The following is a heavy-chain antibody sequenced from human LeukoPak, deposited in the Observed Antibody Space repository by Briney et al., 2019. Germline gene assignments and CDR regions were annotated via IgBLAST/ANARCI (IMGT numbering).Heavy chain of an antibody. Sequence: SGPTLVKPTQTLTLTCTFSGFSLSTSGVGVGWIRQPPGKALEWLALIYWGDDKRYSPSLKSRLTITKDTSKNQVVLTMTNMDPVDTATYYCAHRRGYDFWSGYLDYWGQGTLVTVSS. CDR3: AHRRGYDFWSGYLDY. CDR2: IYWGDDK. CDR1: GFSLSTSGVG. D-gene: IGHD3-3*01. J-gene: IGHJ4*02. V-gene: IGHV2-5*02.